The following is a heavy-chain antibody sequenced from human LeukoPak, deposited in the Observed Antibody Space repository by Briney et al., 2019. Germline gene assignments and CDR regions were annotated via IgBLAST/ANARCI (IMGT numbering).Heavy chain of an antibody. CDR3: AGQSPYSSSWAYYFDY. V-gene: IGHV3-30*01. J-gene: IGHJ4*02. CDR1: EFTFSSYA. CDR2: ISYDGSNK. Sequence: GGSLRLSCAASEFTFSSYAMHWVRQAPGKGLEWVAVISYDGSNKYYADSVKGRFTISRDNSKNTLYLQMNSLRAEDTAVYYCAGQSPYSSSWAYYFDYWGQGTLVTVSS. D-gene: IGHD6-13*01.